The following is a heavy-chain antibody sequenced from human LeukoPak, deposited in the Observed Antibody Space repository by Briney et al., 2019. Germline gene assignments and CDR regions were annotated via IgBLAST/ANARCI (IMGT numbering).Heavy chain of an antibody. CDR3: AGTTILHEFDY. Sequence: SVKVSCKASGGTFSSYAISWARQAPGQGLEWMGGIIPIFGTANYAQKFQGRVTITADKSTGTAYMELSSLRSEDTAIYYCAGTTILHEFDYWGQGTLVTVSS. CDR1: GGTFSSYA. J-gene: IGHJ4*02. CDR2: IIPIFGTA. D-gene: IGHD2/OR15-2a*01. V-gene: IGHV1-69*06.